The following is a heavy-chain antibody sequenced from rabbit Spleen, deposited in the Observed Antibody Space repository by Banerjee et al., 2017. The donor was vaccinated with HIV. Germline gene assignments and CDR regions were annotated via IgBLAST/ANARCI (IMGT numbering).Heavy chain of an antibody. D-gene: IGHD1-1*01. Sequence: QEQLVESGGGLVQPEGSLTLTCKAAGFDFSSSYYMCWVRQAPGKGPEWIACNYGGDGSTYYASWVNGRFTISRSTSLNTVSLQMNSLTAADTATYFCVRAHASSSGYYTYLYLWGPGTLVTVS. J-gene: IGHJ6*01. CDR1: GFDFSSSYY. CDR2: NYGGDGST. V-gene: IGHV1S47*01. CDR3: VRAHASSSGYYTYLYL.